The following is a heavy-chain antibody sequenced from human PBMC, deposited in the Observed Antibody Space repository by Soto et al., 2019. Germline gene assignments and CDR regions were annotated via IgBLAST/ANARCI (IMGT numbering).Heavy chain of an antibody. V-gene: IGHV4-59*01. CDR1: GGSISSYY. Sequence: SETLSLTCTVSGGSISSYYWSWIRQPPGKGLEWIGYIYYSESTNYNPSLKSRVNISIDTSKNQFSLKMTSVTDADTAVYYCARAYYDRSGYRLDPWGQGTLVTVSS. CDR2: IYYSEST. CDR3: ARAYYDRSGYRLDP. J-gene: IGHJ5*02. D-gene: IGHD3-22*01.